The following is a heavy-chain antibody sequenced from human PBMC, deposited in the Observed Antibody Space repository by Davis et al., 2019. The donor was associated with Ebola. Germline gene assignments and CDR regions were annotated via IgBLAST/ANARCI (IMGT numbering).Heavy chain of an antibody. D-gene: IGHD5-18*01. Sequence: MPSETLSLTCSVSGGSINSYYWGWIRQPPGKGLEWIGYIHYSEGTYYNPSLKSRVNISADKSKNQFSLKLSSMTAADSAVYYCARDSGYSYGWGFDYWGQGTLVTVAS. CDR3: ARDSGYSYGWGFDY. J-gene: IGHJ4*02. V-gene: IGHV4-59*12. CDR1: GGSINSYY. CDR2: IHYSEGT.